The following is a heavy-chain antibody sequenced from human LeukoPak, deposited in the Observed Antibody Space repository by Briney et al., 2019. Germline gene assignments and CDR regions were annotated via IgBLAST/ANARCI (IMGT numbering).Heavy chain of an antibody. V-gene: IGHV3-33*01. J-gene: IGHJ6*02. CDR2: IWYDGSSK. CDR1: GFTFSSYG. D-gene: IGHD6-19*01. Sequence: GGSLRLSCAASGFTFSSYGMHWVRQAPGKGLEWVAVIWYDGSSKYYADSVKGRFTISRDNSKNTLYLQMNSLRAEDTAVYYCARDQWLDYYYGMDVWGQGTTVTVSS. CDR3: ARDQWLDYYYGMDV.